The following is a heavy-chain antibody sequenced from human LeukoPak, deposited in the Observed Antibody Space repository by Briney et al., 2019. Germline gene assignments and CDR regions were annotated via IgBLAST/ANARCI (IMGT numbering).Heavy chain of an antibody. CDR1: GFTFSSYS. CDR2: ISSSTSYI. V-gene: IGHV3-21*01. J-gene: IGHJ4*02. D-gene: IGHD3-22*01. Sequence: GGSLRLSCAASGFTFSSYSMNWVRQAPGKGLEWVSLISSSTSYIYYADSVKGRFTISRDNSKNTLYLQMNSLRAEDTAVYYCARGQYYYDTSGYYADYWGQGTLVTVSS. CDR3: ARGQYYYDTSGYYADY.